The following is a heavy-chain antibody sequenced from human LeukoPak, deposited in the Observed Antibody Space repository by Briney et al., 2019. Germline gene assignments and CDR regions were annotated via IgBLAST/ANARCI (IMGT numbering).Heavy chain of an antibody. Sequence: PSETLSLICTVSGGSISSSSYYWGWIRQPPGKGLEWIGSIYYSGSTYYNPSLKSRVTISVDTSKNQFSLKLSSVTAADTAVYYCARHVPPIIVGATPFDYWGQGTLVTVSS. J-gene: IGHJ4*02. CDR2: IYYSGST. D-gene: IGHD1-26*01. CDR3: ARHVPPIIVGATPFDY. CDR1: GGSISSSSYY. V-gene: IGHV4-39*01.